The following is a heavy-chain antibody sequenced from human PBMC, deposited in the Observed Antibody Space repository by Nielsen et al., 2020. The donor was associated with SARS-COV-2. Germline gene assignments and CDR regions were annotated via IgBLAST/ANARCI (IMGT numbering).Heavy chain of an antibody. D-gene: IGHD4-17*01. J-gene: IGHJ4*02. Sequence: SETLSLTCTVSGGSVSSGSYYWSWIRQPPGKGLEWIGYIYYSGSTNYNPSLKSRVTISVDTSKNQFSLKLSSVTAADTAVYYCARDPLGDYVSYFDYWGQGTLVTVSS. CDR1: GGSVSSGSYY. CDR3: ARDPLGDYVSYFDY. V-gene: IGHV4-61*01. CDR2: IYYSGST.